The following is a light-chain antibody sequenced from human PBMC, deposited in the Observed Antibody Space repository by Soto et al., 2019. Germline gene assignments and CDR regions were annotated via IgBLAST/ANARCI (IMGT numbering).Light chain of an antibody. CDR1: QSISSW. J-gene: IGKJ1*01. CDR3: QQSKNYPWT. Sequence: DIQMTQSPSTLSASVGDRVTITCRASQSISSWLAWYQQKPGKAPKLLIYKASSLESGLPSRFSGSGSGTEFPLTISRLQPEDFATYYLQQSKNYPWTFGQGTKVEIK. V-gene: IGKV1-5*03. CDR2: KAS.